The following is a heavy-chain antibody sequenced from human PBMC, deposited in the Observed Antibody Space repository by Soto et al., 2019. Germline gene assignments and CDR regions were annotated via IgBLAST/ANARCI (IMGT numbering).Heavy chain of an antibody. D-gene: IGHD3-10*01. Sequence: EVQLVESGGGLVKPGGSLRLSWAASGFTLTSYTMNWGRQASGKVLELVSSITSSSSHIYYADSEKGRFTIARDNAGNSLYLQMNSLRAEDSAVYYCVRERGLSSFYGMDVWGQGTTVTVSS. V-gene: IGHV3-21*02. CDR3: VRERGLSSFYGMDV. CDR2: ITSSSSHI. J-gene: IGHJ6*02. CDR1: GFTLTSYT.